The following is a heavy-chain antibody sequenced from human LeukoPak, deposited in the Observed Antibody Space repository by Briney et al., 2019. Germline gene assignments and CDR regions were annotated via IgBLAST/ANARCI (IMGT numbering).Heavy chain of an antibody. J-gene: IGHJ4*02. CDR3: ARDSPKIGGSSWSNLFDY. CDR1: GYTFTSYY. CDR2: INPSGGST. V-gene: IGHV1-46*01. D-gene: IGHD6-6*01. Sequence: ASVKVSCKASGYTFTSYYMHWVRQAPGQGLEWMGIINPSGGSTSYAQKFQGRVTMTRDTSTSTVYMELSSLRSEDTAVYYCARDSPKIGGSSWSNLFDYWGQGTLVTVSS.